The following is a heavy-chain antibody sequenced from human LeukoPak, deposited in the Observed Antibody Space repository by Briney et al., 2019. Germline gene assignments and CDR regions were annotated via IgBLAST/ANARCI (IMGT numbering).Heavy chain of an antibody. J-gene: IGHJ4*02. V-gene: IGHV3-21*04. CDR3: AKDLMGATLFFDY. Sequence: GGSLRLSCAASGFTFSSYSMNWVRQAPGKGLEWVSSISSSSYIYYADSVKGRFTISRDNAKNSLYLQMNSLRAEDTAVYYCAKDLMGATLFFDYWGQGTLVTVPS. CDR1: GFTFSSYS. D-gene: IGHD1-26*01. CDR2: ISSSSYI.